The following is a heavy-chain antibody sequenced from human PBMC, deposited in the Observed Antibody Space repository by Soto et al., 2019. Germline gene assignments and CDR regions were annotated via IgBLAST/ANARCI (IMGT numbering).Heavy chain of an antibody. CDR3: AQIMTTYGGVIGIDALYX. CDR1: GFSLNTRGVG. Sequence: SGPTLGHPTQTLTLTCTFSGFSLNTRGVGVGWIRHPPVKALEWLAVIYWDGDRRYSPSLNSRLTITKDTSRNQLVLTMNNMDPVDTATYYCAQIMTTYGGVIGIDALYXWGQVTLVTVS. D-gene: IGHD3-16*02. CDR2: IYWDGDR. J-gene: IGHJ3*02. V-gene: IGHV2-5*02.